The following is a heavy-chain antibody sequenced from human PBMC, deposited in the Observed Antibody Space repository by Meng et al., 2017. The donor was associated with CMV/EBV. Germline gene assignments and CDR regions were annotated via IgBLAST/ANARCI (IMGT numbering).Heavy chain of an antibody. CDR2: MSAYDGET. CDR1: GYMFINYG. CDR3: AREGDTADN. J-gene: IGHJ4*02. D-gene: IGHD5-18*01. Sequence: KVSCKTSGYMFINYGITWVRQAPGQGPEWMGWMSAYDGETKYAQKFQGRLTMGTDTSTSTAFMELRSLKSDDTALYYCAREGDTADNWGQGTLVTVSS. V-gene: IGHV1-18*01.